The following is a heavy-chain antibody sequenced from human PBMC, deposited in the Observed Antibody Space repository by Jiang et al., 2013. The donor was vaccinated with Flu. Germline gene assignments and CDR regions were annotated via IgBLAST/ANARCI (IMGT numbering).Heavy chain of an antibody. J-gene: IGHJ5*02. D-gene: IGHD6-19*01. V-gene: IGHV5-51*01. CDR3: ARRTAVAPFDP. Sequence: WMGIIYPGDSDTRYSPSFQGQVTISADKSISTAYLQWSSLKASDTAMYYCARRTAVAPFDPWGQGTLVTVSS. CDR2: IYPGDSDT.